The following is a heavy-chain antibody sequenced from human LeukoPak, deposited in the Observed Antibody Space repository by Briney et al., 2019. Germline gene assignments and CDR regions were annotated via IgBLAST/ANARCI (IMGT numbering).Heavy chain of an antibody. J-gene: IGHJ5*02. D-gene: IGHD6-19*01. Sequence: SVKVSCKASGGTFSSYAISWVQQAPGQGLEWMGGIIPIFGTANYAQKFQGRVTITADKSTSTAYMELSSLRSEDTAVYYCARDYSSGWYVGWFDPWGQGTLVTVSS. CDR3: ARDYSSGWYVGWFDP. V-gene: IGHV1-69*06. CDR2: IIPIFGTA. CDR1: GGTFSSYA.